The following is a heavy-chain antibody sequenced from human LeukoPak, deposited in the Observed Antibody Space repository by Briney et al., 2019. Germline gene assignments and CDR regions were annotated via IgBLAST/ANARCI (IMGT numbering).Heavy chain of an antibody. V-gene: IGHV3-30*06. Sequence: GRSLRLSCAASGFTFSSSGMHWVRQAPGKGLEWVAVISYDGSNKYYADSVKGRFTISRDNSKNTLYLQMNSLRAEDTAVYYCAREYYDFWSGYSYYMDVWGKGTTVTVSS. D-gene: IGHD3-3*01. J-gene: IGHJ6*03. CDR3: AREYYDFWSGYSYYMDV. CDR2: ISYDGSNK. CDR1: GFTFSSSG.